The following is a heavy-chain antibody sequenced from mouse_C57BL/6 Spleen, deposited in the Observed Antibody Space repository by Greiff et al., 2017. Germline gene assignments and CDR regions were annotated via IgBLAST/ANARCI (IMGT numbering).Heavy chain of an antibody. D-gene: IGHD1-1*01. CDR2: IDPSDSYT. J-gene: IGHJ2*01. V-gene: IGHV1-59*01. Sequence: QVQLQQPGAELVRPGTSVKLSCKASGYTFTSYWMHWVKQRPGQGLEWIGVIDPSDSYTNYNQKFKGKATLTVDTSSSTAYMQLSSLTSEDSAVYYCARGSTVVASCDDWGKGTTLTVSS. CDR1: GYTFTSYW. CDR3: ARGSTVVASCDD.